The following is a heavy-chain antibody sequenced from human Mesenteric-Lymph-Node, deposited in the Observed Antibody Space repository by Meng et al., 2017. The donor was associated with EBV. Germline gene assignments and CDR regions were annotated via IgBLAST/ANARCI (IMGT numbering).Heavy chain of an antibody. CDR3: ARWGATGPFDY. D-gene: IGHD1-26*01. Sequence: QLQETGPGLGKPSETLSLTCMVSGDSISPLHWSWIRQPPGKGLEWIAYIHYTGNTKYNPSLESRVTISVDTSKNQFSLRLTSVTAADTAVYYCARWGATGPFDYWGQGTLVTVSS. CDR2: IHYTGNT. CDR1: GDSISPLH. V-gene: IGHV4-59*11. J-gene: IGHJ4*02.